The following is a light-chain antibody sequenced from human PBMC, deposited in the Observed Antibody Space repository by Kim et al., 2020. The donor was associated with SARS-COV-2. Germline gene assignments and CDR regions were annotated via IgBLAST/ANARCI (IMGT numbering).Light chain of an antibody. CDR1: SRDVGRYKY. CDR2: DVN. CDR3: SSYTSDGTVI. Sequence: QSALTQPASVSGSPGQSITISCTGTSRDVGRYKYVSWYQQHPGKAPKLMIYDVNTRPSGISNRFSGSKSGNTASLTISGLQTEDEAHYYCSSYTSDGTVIFGGGTKLTVL. J-gene: IGLJ2*01. V-gene: IGLV2-14*03.